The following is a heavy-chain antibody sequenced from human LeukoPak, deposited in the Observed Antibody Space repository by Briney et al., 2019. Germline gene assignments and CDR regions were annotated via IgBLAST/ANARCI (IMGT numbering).Heavy chain of an antibody. CDR2: ISSSGSTI. J-gene: IGHJ4*02. Sequence: PGGSLRLSCAASGFTFSSYEMNWVRQAPGKGLEWVSYISSSGSTIYYADSVKGRFTISRDNAKNSLYLQMNSPRAEDTAVYYCARGNSSGWSVELDYWGQGTLVTVSS. CDR3: ARGNSSGWSVELDY. D-gene: IGHD6-19*01. CDR1: GFTFSSYE. V-gene: IGHV3-48*03.